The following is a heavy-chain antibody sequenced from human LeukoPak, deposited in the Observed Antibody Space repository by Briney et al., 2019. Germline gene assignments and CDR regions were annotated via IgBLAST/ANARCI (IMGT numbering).Heavy chain of an antibody. D-gene: IGHD3-10*01. J-gene: IGHJ5*02. CDR2: ISYDGSNK. Sequence: GRSLRLSCAASGFTFSSYGMHWVRQAPGKGLEWVAVISYDGSNKYYADSVKGRFTISRDNSKNTLYLQMNSLRAEDTAVYYCAKDSHYYGSGSYYNNWFDPWGQGTLVTVSS. V-gene: IGHV3-30*18. CDR1: GFTFSSYG. CDR3: AKDSHYYGSGSYYNNWFDP.